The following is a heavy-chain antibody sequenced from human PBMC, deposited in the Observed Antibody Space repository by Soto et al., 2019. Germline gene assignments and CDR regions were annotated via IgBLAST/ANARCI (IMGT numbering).Heavy chain of an antibody. V-gene: IGHV4-39*01. CDR2: IYYSGST. CDR3: ARLGYSGYWSLGDY. CDR1: GGSISSSSYY. D-gene: IGHD5-12*01. Sequence: PSETLSLTCTVSGGSISSSSYYWGWIRQPPGKGLEWIGSIYYSGSTYYNPSLKSRVTISVDTSKNQFSLKLSSVTAADTAVYYCARLGYSGYWSLGDYWGQGTLVTVSS. J-gene: IGHJ4*02.